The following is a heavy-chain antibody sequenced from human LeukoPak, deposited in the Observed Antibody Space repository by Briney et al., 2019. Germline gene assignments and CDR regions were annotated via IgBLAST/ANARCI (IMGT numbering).Heavy chain of an antibody. CDR3: ARLEYYYDNSGYGRVLNWFDP. D-gene: IGHD3-22*01. J-gene: IGHJ5*02. Sequence: ASVKVSCKASGYTFTGYYMHWVRQAPGQGLEWMGWINPNSGGTDYAQKFQGRVTMTRDTSTSTAYMELSRLRSDDTAVYYCARLEYYYDNSGYGRVLNWFDPWGQGTRVTVAA. CDR1: GYTFTGYY. V-gene: IGHV1-2*02. CDR2: INPNSGGT.